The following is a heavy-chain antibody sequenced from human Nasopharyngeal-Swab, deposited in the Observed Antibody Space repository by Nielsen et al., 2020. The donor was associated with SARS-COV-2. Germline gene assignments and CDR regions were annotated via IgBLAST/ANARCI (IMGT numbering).Heavy chain of an antibody. CDR1: GYTFTGYY. V-gene: IGHV1-18*04. Sequence: ASVKVSCKASGYTFTGYYMHWVRQAPGQGLEWMGRINPNNGNTKYAQKLQGRVTMTTDTSTSTAYMELRSLRSDDTAVYYCARALRNWFDPWGQGTLVTVSS. J-gene: IGHJ5*02. CDR3: ARALRNWFDP. CDR2: INPNNGNT.